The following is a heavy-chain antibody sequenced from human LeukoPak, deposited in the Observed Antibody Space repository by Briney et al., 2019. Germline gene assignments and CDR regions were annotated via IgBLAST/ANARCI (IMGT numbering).Heavy chain of an antibody. CDR2: IYYSGST. J-gene: IGHJ4*02. D-gene: IGHD1-26*01. Sequence: PSETLSLTCTVSGGSISSYYWSWIRQPPGKGLEWIGYIYYSGSTNYNPSLKSRVTISVDTSKNQFSLKLSSVTAADTAVYYCARLVRGSYYRFFDYWGQGTLVTVSS. CDR3: ARLVRGSYYRFFDY. V-gene: IGHV4-59*12. CDR1: GGSISSYY.